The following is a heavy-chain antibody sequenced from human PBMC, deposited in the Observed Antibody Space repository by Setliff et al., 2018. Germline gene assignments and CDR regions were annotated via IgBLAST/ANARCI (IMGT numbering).Heavy chain of an antibody. Sequence: ASVKVSCKASGYTFSAIAIHWVRQAPGQRLEWMGFIYTDNGNTKYSKNFQDRVAITRDTSASTAYMELSSLTSEDTAVYFCARGSRGFDYWGQGALVTVSS. CDR2: IYTDNGNT. J-gene: IGHJ4*02. CDR3: ARGSRGFDY. CDR1: GYTFSAIA. V-gene: IGHV1-3*04.